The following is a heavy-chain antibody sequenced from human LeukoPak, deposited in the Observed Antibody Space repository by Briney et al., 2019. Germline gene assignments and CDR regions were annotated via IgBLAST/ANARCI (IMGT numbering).Heavy chain of an antibody. V-gene: IGHV3-48*01. Sequence: GGSLRLSCAASGFIFSSKSMNWVRQAPGKGLEWVSYISYGSGTIYYADSVKGRFTISRDTSKNTLYLQMSSLRLEDTAVYYCVRGALSLWFGEGWYGMDVWGQGTTVTVSS. D-gene: IGHD3-10*01. CDR3: VRGALSLWFGEGWYGMDV. CDR2: ISYGSGTI. CDR1: GFIFSSKS. J-gene: IGHJ6*02.